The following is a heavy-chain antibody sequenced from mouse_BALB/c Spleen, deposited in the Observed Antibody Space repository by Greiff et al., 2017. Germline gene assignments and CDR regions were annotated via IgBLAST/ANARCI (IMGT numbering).Heavy chain of an antibody. CDR3: ARGPYDYDGAWFAY. Sequence: EVHLVESGGGLVQPGGSLKLSCAASGFTFSSYGMSWVSQTPDKRLELVATIKSNGGSTYYPDSVKGRFTISRDNAKNTLYLQMSSLKSEDTAMYYCARGPYDYDGAWFAYWGQGTLVTVSA. CDR1: GFTFSSYG. D-gene: IGHD2-4*01. J-gene: IGHJ3*01. V-gene: IGHV5-6-3*01. CDR2: IKSNGGST.